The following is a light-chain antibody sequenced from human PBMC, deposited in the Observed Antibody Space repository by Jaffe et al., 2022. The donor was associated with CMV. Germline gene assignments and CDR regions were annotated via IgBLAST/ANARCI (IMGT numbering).Light chain of an antibody. CDR1: QGIGNY. Sequence: DVQMTQSPSSLSASVGDTVTISCRASQGIGNYLAWFQQRPGQAPKSLIYAASSLQSGVPSKFSGSGSGTDFTLTINTLQPEDFATYYCQQYNAYPHTFGQGTKLEIK. CDR2: AAS. CDR3: QQYNAYPHT. J-gene: IGKJ2*01. V-gene: IGKV1-16*02.